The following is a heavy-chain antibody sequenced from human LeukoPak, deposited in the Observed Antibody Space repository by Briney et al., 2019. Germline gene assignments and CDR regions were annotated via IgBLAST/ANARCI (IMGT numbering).Heavy chain of an antibody. CDR2: IYSGGST. CDR3: AKSGGRFAWFDP. D-gene: IGHD3-10*01. V-gene: IGHV3-53*01. J-gene: IGHJ5*02. CDR1: GFTVSSNY. Sequence: GGSLRLSCAASGFTVSSNYMSWVRQAPGKGLEWVSVIYSGGSTYYADSVKGRFTISRDNSKSTLYIQMNSLRAVDTAVYYCAKSGGRFAWFDPWGQGTLVTVSS.